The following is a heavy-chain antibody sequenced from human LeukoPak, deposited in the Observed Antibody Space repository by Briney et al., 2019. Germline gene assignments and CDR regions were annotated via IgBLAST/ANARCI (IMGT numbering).Heavy chain of an antibody. Sequence: PGGSLRLSCAASGFTFSSYSMNWVRQAPGKGLEWVSSISSSSSYIYYADSVKGRFTISRDNAKNSLYLQMNSLRAEDTAVYYCARDRGAKVRGLFDYWGQGTLVTVSS. CDR2: ISSSSSYI. CDR3: ARDRGAKVRGLFDY. V-gene: IGHV3-21*01. D-gene: IGHD3-10*01. CDR1: GFTFSSYS. J-gene: IGHJ4*02.